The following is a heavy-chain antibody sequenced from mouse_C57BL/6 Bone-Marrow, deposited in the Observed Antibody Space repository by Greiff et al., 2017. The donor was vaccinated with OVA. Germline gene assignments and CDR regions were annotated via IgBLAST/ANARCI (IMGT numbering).Heavy chain of an antibody. V-gene: IGHV1-53*01. CDR1: GYTFTSYW. CDR3: ARSGPSNYPLWYFDV. J-gene: IGHJ1*03. Sequence: QVQLQQPGTELVKPGASVKLSCKASGYTFTSYWMHWVKQRPGQGLEWIGNINPSNGGTNYNEKFKSKATLTVDKSSSTAYMQLSSLTSEDSAVYYCARSGPSNYPLWYFDVWGTGTTVTVSS. D-gene: IGHD2-5*01. CDR2: INPSNGGT.